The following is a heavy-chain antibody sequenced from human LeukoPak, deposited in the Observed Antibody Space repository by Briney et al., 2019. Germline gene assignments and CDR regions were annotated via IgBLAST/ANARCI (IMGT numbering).Heavy chain of an antibody. J-gene: IGHJ4*02. D-gene: IGHD2-8*01. CDR3: ARDPRIYCTNGICRDDYFDN. Sequence: PGRSLRLSCAASGFTFSSYAMNWVRQAPGKGLEWVSGISDSGGSTYYADSVKGRFTISRDNSKNTLYLQMNSLRAEDTAIYYCARDPRIYCTNGICRDDYFDNWGQGTLVTVSS. CDR2: ISDSGGST. CDR1: GFTFSSYA. V-gene: IGHV3-23*01.